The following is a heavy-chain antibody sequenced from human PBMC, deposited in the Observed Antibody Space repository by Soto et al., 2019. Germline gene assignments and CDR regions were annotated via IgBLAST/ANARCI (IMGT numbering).Heavy chain of an antibody. CDR1: GGTFSSYA. Sequence: SVKVSCKASGGTFSSYAISWVRQAPGQGLEWMGGIIPIFGTANYAQKFQGRVTITADESTSTAYMELSSLRSEDTAVYYCAREDIVVVPAAMLGNNWFDPWGQGTLVTVSS. V-gene: IGHV1-69*13. D-gene: IGHD2-2*01. CDR2: IIPIFGTA. J-gene: IGHJ5*02. CDR3: AREDIVVVPAAMLGNNWFDP.